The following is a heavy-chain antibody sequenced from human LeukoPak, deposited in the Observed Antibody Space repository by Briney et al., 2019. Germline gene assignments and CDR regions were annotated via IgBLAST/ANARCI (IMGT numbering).Heavy chain of an antibody. CDR1: GFTFSSYA. CDR2: ISYDGSNK. D-gene: IGHD6-6*01. Sequence: GGSLRLSCAASGFTFSSYAMHWVRQAPGKGLEWVAVISYDGSNKYYADSVKGRFTISRDNSKNTLYLQMNSLRAEDTAVYYCASSLYSSPSYYWGQGTLVTVSS. J-gene: IGHJ4*02. V-gene: IGHV3-30-3*01. CDR3: ASSLYSSPSYY.